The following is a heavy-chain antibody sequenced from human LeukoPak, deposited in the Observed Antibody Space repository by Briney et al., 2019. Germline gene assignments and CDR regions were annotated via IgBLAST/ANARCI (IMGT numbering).Heavy chain of an antibody. D-gene: IGHD6-19*01. CDR3: ARAAVAGRMDV. CDR2: IRQDGGRS. Sequence: GGSLRLSCTASGFRISNYWMTWVRQAPGKGPEWVANIRQDGGRSYYMDSVKGRFTISRDNGKNSLYLQMNSLRAEDTAVYYCARAAVAGRMDVWGQGTTVTVSS. CDR1: GFRISNYW. V-gene: IGHV3-7*01. J-gene: IGHJ6*02.